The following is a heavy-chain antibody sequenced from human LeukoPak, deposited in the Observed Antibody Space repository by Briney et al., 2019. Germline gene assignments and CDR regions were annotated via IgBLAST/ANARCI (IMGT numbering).Heavy chain of an antibody. V-gene: IGHV3-48*03. CDR1: GFTFSSYE. D-gene: IGHD4-17*01. CDR2: ISSSGSVI. CDR3: ARLGDYADF. J-gene: IGHJ4*02. Sequence: GGSLRLSCAASGFTFSSYEMNWVRQAPGKGLEWVSYISSSGSVIYYADSVKGRFTISRDNARNSLYLQMDSLRADDTAVYYCARLGDYADFWGQGTLVTVSS.